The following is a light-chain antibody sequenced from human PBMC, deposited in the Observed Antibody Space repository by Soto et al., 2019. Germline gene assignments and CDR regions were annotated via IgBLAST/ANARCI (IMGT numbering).Light chain of an antibody. J-gene: IGKJ2*02. CDR1: QGIRDD. Sequence: AIQMTQSPSSLSASVGDRVTITCRASQGIRDDLGWYQQKPGKAPKLLIYAASSLQSGVPSRFSGSGSGTDFTLTISSLQPXXFAXXXXXXXYNYPGTFGQGTKLEIK. V-gene: IGKV1-6*01. CDR3: XXXYNYPGT. CDR2: AAS.